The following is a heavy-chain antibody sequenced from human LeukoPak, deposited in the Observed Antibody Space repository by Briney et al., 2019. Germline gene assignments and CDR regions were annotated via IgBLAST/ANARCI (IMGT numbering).Heavy chain of an antibody. V-gene: IGHV1-46*01. Sequence: PVASVKVSCKASGYTFTSYYMHWVRQAPGQGLEWMGIINPSGGSTSYAQKFQGRVTMTRDMSTSTVHMELSSLRSEDTAVYYCARAIAVAGLGDWGQGTLVTVSS. CDR3: ARAIAVAGLGD. CDR1: GYTFTSYY. D-gene: IGHD6-19*01. J-gene: IGHJ4*02. CDR2: INPSGGST.